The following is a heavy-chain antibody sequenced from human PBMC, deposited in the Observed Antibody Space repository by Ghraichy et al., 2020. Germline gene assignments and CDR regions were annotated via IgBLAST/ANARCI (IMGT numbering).Heavy chain of an antibody. Sequence: SETLSLTCTVSGGSISTTSYYWGWIRQPPGKGLEWIGTNSYSGSTYYNPSLRSRVTISIDTSKNQFSLHLSSVTAADTALYFCARHLITSVRYPNRMDVRGPGTTVTVSS. V-gene: IGHV4-39*01. D-gene: IGHD6-19*01. CDR1: GGSISTTSYY. CDR2: NSYSGST. J-gene: IGHJ6*02. CDR3: ARHLITSVRYPNRMDV.